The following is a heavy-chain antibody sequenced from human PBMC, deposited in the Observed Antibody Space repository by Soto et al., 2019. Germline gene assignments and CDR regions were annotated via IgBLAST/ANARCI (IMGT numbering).Heavy chain of an antibody. CDR1: GFTFTSFG. V-gene: IGHV3-30*03. D-gene: IGHD4-17*01. J-gene: IGHJ4*02. CDR2: VSYDGIDE. CDR3: ARVHDSGDQQPYYFDY. Sequence: PGGSLRLSCAASGFTFTSFGIHWVRQAPGKGLEWVAVVSYDGIDENYADSVKGRFSISRDNSKNTLYLQMNSLRTEDTAVYYCARVHDSGDQQPYYFDYWGQGTLVTVSS.